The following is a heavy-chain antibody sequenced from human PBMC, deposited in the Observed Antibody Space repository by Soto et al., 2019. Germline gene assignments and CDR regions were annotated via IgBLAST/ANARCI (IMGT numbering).Heavy chain of an antibody. D-gene: IGHD5-12*01. CDR1: GGSVISDTYF. CDR3: ARVAVATIEFDY. J-gene: IGHJ4*02. V-gene: IGHV4-61*01. Sequence: SETLSLTCTVYGGSVISDTYFWSWIRQPPGKGLEWIGYIYYSGSTNYNPSLKSRVTISVDTSKNQFSLKLSSVTAADTAVYYRARVAVATIEFDYWGQGTLVTVSS. CDR2: IYYSGST.